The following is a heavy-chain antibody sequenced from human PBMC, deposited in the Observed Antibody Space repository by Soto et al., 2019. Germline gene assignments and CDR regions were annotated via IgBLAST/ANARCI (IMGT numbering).Heavy chain of an antibody. Sequence: ASVKVSCKVSGYTLTELSMHWVRQAPGKGLEWMGGFDPEDGETIYAQKFQGRVTMTEDTSTDTAYMELSSLRSEDTAVYYCATESPPYYDYVWGSYRRLRGPYYGMDVWGQGTTVTVSS. CDR2: FDPEDGET. D-gene: IGHD3-16*02. V-gene: IGHV1-24*01. CDR1: GYTLTELS. CDR3: ATESPPYYDYVWGSYRRLRGPYYGMDV. J-gene: IGHJ6*02.